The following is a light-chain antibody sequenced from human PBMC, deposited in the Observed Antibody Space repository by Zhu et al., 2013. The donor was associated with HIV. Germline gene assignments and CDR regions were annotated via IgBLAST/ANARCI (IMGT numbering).Light chain of an antibody. V-gene: IGKV1-6*01. CDR3: LQDFAHPYT. CDR1: QDIRND. J-gene: IGKJ2*01. CDR2: AAS. Sequence: IQMTQSPSSLSASVGDRVTITCRASQDIRNDLGWYQHKQGEAPKVLIYAASSLQSGVPSRFSGSGSGTDFTLTISSLQSEDFATYFCLQDFAHPYTFGPGDRSWSSN.